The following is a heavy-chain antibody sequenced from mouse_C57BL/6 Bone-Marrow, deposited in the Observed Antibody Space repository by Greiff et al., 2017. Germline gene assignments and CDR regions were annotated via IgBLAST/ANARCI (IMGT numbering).Heavy chain of an antibody. CDR3: AWVITTRGDY. J-gene: IGHJ4*01. CDR2: ISYDGSN. D-gene: IGHD1-1*01. CDR1: GYSITSGNY. V-gene: IGHV3-6*01. Sequence: EVQLEESGPGLVKPSQSLSLTCTVTGYSITSGNYWNWIRRFPGNKLEWMGYISYDGSNNYNPTLKNRISITRDTSKNQFFLKLKSVTTEDTATYYCAWVITTRGDYWGQGTSVTVSS.